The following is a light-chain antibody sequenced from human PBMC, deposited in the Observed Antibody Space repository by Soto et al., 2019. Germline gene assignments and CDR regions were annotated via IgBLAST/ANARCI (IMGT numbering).Light chain of an antibody. CDR1: QSVSTS. V-gene: IGKV3D-15*01. CDR3: QQYNNWPLLT. J-gene: IGKJ4*01. CDR2: GAF. Sequence: EVVMTQSPATLSVSPGERATLSCRASQSVSTSLAWYQHKPGQAPRLLIFGAFARATGIPARFSGGGSGTEFTLTISSLQSEDFAAYYCQQYNNWPLLTFGGGTKVEIQ.